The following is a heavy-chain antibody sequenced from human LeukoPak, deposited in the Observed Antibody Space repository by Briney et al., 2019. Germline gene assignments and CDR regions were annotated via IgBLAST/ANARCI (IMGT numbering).Heavy chain of an antibody. CDR2: IYHSGNT. CDR1: GDSISNGGSISNGGHY. J-gene: IGHJ4*02. D-gene: IGHD3-10*01. Sequence: SETLSLTCTVSGDSISNGGSISNGGHYWSWIRQFPGKGLEWIGYIYHSGNTYYNPSLESRVTISVDTSENRFSLRLNSVTAADTAVFYCARDGSLLWFGELFDYWGQGTLVTVSS. CDR3: ARDGSLLWFGELFDY. V-gene: IGHV4-31*03.